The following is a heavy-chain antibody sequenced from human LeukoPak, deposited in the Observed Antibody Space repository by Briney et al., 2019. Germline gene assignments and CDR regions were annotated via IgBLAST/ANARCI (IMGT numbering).Heavy chain of an antibody. CDR3: AEDSSSSWFGGDSE. CDR1: AFTFNNYW. CDR2: IKGDGSST. D-gene: IGHD6-13*01. Sequence: GGSLRLSCVASAFTFNNYWMHWVRQAPGKGLVWVSRIKGDGSSTNYADSVRGRFTISRDNSKNTLYLQMNSLRLEDTADYCAEDSSSSWFGGDSEWGQGTLVTVST. V-gene: IGHV3-74*01. J-gene: IGHJ4*02.